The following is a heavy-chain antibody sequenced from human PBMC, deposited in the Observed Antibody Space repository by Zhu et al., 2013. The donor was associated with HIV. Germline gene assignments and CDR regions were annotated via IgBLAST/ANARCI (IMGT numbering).Heavy chain of an antibody. D-gene: IGHD3-22*01. J-gene: IGHJ4*02. CDR3: GRHHNSGYYSYFDY. CDR2: IIPMFGTA. Sequence: QVQLVQSGAEVKKPGSSVRVSCKASGGTFSSYAISWVRQAPGQGLEWMGGIIPMFGTANYAQKFQGRVTIIADESTSTAYMELSSLRSEDTAVYYCGRHHNSGYYSYFDYWAREPGHRLL. CDR1: GGTFSSYA. V-gene: IGHV1-69*01.